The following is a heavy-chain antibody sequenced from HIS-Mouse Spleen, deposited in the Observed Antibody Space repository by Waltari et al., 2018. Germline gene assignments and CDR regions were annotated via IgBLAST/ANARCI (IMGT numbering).Heavy chain of an antibody. J-gene: IGHJ3*02. CDR1: GGSLSSSY. V-gene: IGHV4-4*07. CDR3: ARDFHDFWSGYYGGDKKHDAFDI. CDR2: IYTSGST. Sequence: QVQLQESGPGLVKPSETLSLTCTVPGGSLSSSYWSWIRQPARKGLEWIGRIYTSGSTNYNPSLKSRVTMSVDTSKNQFSLKLSSVTAADTAVYYCARDFHDFWSGYYGGDKKHDAFDIWGQGTMVTVSS. D-gene: IGHD3-3*01.